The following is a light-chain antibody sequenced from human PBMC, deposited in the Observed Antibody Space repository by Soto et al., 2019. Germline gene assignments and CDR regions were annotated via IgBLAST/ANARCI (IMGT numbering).Light chain of an antibody. V-gene: IGKV1-5*01. CDR3: QHYNSYSEA. CDR2: DAS. J-gene: IGKJ1*01. Sequence: DIQMTQSPSTLSASVGDRVTITCRASQAIGSWLAWYQQKPGQAPKVLIYDASTLESGVPSRFSGSGSGTEFTLTISSLQPDDFATYYCQHYNSYSEAFGQGTKVDIK. CDR1: QAIGSW.